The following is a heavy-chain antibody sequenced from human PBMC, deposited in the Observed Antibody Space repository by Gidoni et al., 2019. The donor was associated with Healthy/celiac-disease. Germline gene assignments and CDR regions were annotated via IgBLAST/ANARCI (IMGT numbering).Heavy chain of an antibody. CDR2: INPSGGST. Sequence: QVQLVQSGAEVKKPGASVKVSCKALEWMGIINPSGGSTSYAQKFQGRVTMTRDTSKSTVYMELSSLRSEDTAVYYCARADHTQWLAPYWGQGTLVTVSS. D-gene: IGHD6-19*01. J-gene: IGHJ4*02. V-gene: IGHV1-46*01. CDR3: ARADHTQWLAPY.